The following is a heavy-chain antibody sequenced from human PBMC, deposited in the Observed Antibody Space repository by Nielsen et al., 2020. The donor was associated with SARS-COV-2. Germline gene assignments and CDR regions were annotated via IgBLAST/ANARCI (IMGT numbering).Heavy chain of an antibody. V-gene: IGHV3-30*04. CDR1: GFTFSSYA. CDR2: ISYDGSNK. J-gene: IGHJ4*02. CDR3: AKEEPETGSLDY. D-gene: IGHD1-14*01. Sequence: GESLKISCAASGFTFSSYAMHWVRQAPGKGLEWVAVISYDGSNKYYADSVKGRFTISRDNAKNSLYLQMNSLRAEDTALYYCAKEEPETGSLDYWGQGTLVTVSS.